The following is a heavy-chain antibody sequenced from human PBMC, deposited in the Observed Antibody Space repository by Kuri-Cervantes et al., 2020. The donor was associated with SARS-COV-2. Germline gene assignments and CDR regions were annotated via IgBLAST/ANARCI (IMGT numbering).Heavy chain of an antibody. V-gene: IGHV4-59*01. CDR3: ARVPPLSVGYYYGMDV. CDR2: ISYGGRT. D-gene: IGHD1-26*01. J-gene: IGHJ6*02. CDR1: GGSTSSDY. Sequence: SETLSLTCTVSGGSTSSDYWSWIRQPPGKGLEWIGYISYGGRTSCNPSLKSRVTISVDTSKNQFSLKLSSVTAADTAVYYCARVPPLSVGYYYGMDVWGRGTTVTVSS.